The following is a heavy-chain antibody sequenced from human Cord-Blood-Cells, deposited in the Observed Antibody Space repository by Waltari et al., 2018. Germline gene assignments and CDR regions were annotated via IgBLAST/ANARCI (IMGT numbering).Heavy chain of an antibody. CDR2: TYYRSKWYN. Sequence: SQTLSLTCAISGDSVSSNSAAWNWIRQSPSRGLEWLGRTYYRSKWYNDYAVSVKSRITINPDTSKNQFSLQLNSVTPEDTAVYYCARDRGKQWLPNDAFDIWGQGTMVTVSS. CDR1: GDSVSSNSAA. V-gene: IGHV6-1*01. D-gene: IGHD6-19*01. CDR3: ARDRGKQWLPNDAFDI. J-gene: IGHJ3*02.